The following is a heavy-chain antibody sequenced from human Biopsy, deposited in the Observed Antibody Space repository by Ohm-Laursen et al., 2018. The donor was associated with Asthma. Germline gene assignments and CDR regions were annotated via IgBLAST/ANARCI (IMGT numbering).Heavy chain of an antibody. CDR3: VRGSSSWHHGPFHYYYGLDV. CDR2: IYYSGTT. J-gene: IGHJ6*02. V-gene: IGHV4-39*01. CDR1: SGSGGYMRSGNYY. D-gene: IGHD6-13*01. Sequence: SQTLSLTCSLSSGSGGYMRSGNYYWGWIRQPPGKGLEWIGSIYYSGTTYYNPSLESRVTVSAATSKNQFSLKLTSVTAADTAVYYCVRGSSSWHHGPFHYYYGLDVWGQGTTATVPS.